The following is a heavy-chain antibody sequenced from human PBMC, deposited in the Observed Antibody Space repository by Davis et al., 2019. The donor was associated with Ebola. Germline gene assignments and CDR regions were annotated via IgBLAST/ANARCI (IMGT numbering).Heavy chain of an antibody. CDR2: IIPMFRSP. V-gene: IGHV1-69*13. Sequence: SVKVSCKASGDTFSSFAFTWVRQVPGQGLEWMGGIIPMFRSPKYAQKFQGRVTITADESTKTVYMELSRLRSEEAAVYYCARIRTGYYFDSSDSPSWFDPWGQGTLVIVSS. D-gene: IGHD3-22*01. J-gene: IGHJ5*02. CDR1: GDTFSSFA. CDR3: ARIRTGYYFDSSDSPSWFDP.